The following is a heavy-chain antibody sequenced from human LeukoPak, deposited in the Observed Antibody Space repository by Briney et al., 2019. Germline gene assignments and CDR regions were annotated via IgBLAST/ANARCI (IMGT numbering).Heavy chain of an antibody. CDR3: AKFNGHPTTNYYMDV. V-gene: IGHV3-30*07. CDR1: GFTFSSYA. D-gene: IGHD3-10*01. Sequence: PGGSLRLSCAASGFTFSSYAMHWVRQAPGKGLEWVAVISYDGSNKYYADSVKGRFTISRDNSKNTLFLQMNSLRAEDTAVYYCAKFNGHPTTNYYMDVWGEGTTVTVSS. CDR2: ISYDGSNK. J-gene: IGHJ6*04.